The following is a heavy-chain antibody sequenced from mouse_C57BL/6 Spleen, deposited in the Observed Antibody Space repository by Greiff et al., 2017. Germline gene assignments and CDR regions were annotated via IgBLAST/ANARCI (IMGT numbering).Heavy chain of an antibody. CDR2: IVPSDIYT. D-gene: IGHD3-3*01. V-gene: IGHV1-50*01. Sequence: QVQLQQPGAELVKPGASVKLSCKASGYTFTSYWMQWVKQMPGQGLEGIGEIVPSDIYTNYNQQFKGKATLTGDTSSSTAYLQLSSLTSEDSAVYYCTRRAGDYWGQGTSGTVSS. J-gene: IGHJ4*01. CDR1: GYTFTSYW. CDR3: TRRAGDY.